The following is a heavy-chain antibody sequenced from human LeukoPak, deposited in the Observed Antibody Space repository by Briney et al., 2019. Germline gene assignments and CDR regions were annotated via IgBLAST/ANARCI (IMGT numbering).Heavy chain of an antibody. Sequence: GESLKISCKGSGYSFTSYWIGWVRQMPGKGLEWMGIIYPGDSDTRYSPSFQGQVTISADKSISTAYLQWSSLKASDTAMYYCARHITMVRGQHTGYYFDYWGQGTLVTVSS. V-gene: IGHV5-51*01. D-gene: IGHD3-10*01. CDR3: ARHITMVRGQHTGYYFDY. CDR2: IYPGDSDT. J-gene: IGHJ4*02. CDR1: GYSFTSYW.